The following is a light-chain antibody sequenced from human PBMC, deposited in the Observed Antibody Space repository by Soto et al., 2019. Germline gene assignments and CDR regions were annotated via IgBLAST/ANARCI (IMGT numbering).Light chain of an antibody. CDR1: SSNIGAGYD. V-gene: IGLV1-40*01. CDR2: ADN. J-gene: IGLJ7*01. Sequence: QSVLTQTPSVSGAPGQKITMSCTGSSSNIGAGYDVHWYQQLPGAAPRLLIYADNNRPSGVPDRFSASNSGTSASLAITGRQGEHEAVYYCQSYATSLSGVIFGAGTQLTVL. CDR3: QSYATSLSGVI.